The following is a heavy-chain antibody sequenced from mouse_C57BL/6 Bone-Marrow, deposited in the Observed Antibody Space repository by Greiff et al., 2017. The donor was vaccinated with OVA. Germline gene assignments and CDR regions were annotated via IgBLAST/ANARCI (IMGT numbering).Heavy chain of an antibody. V-gene: IGHV10-1*01. CDR2: IRSKSNNYAT. CDR3: VRQMEGHAMDY. Sequence: EVMLVESGGGLVQPKGSLKLSCAASGFSFNTYAMNWVRQAPGKGLEWVARIRSKSNNYATYYADSVKDRFTISRDDSESMLYLQMNNLKTEDTAMYYCVRQMEGHAMDYWGQGTSVTVSS. J-gene: IGHJ4*01. CDR1: GFSFNTYA.